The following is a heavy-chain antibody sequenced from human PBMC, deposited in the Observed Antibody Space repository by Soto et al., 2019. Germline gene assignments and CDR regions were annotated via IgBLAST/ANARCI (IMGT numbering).Heavy chain of an antibody. Sequence: SETLSLTCTVSGGSISSSSYYWGWIRQPPGKGLEWIGSIYYSGSTYYNPSLKSRVTISVDTSKNQFSLKLSSVTAADTAVYYCARLPRWEYGKQNWFDPWGQGTLVTVSS. V-gene: IGHV4-39*01. CDR3: ARLPRWEYGKQNWFDP. CDR1: GGSISSSSYY. D-gene: IGHD1-26*01. CDR2: IYYSGST. J-gene: IGHJ5*02.